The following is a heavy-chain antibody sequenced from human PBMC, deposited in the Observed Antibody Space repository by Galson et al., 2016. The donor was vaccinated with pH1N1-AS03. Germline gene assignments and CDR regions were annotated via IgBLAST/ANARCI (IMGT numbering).Heavy chain of an antibody. CDR1: EFTFTNAW. CDR3: TTMSQAAAPN. V-gene: IGHV3-15*01. CDR2: IKSKRDGGAT. J-gene: IGHJ4*02. Sequence: SLRLSCAASEFTFTNAWMSWVRQAPGKGLEWVGRIKSKRDGGATEYAGPVKGRFTISRDDSQNTLYLQMSSLKIEDTAMYYCTTMSQAAAPNWGQGTLVTVSS. D-gene: IGHD6-13*01.